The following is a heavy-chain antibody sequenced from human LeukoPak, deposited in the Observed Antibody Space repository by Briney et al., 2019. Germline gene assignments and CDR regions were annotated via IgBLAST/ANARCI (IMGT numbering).Heavy chain of an antibody. V-gene: IGHV3-30*03. J-gene: IGHJ1*01. Sequence: GGSLRLSCAASGFTFSSYGMHWVRQAPGKGLEWVAVISYDGSNKYYADSVKGRFTISRDNSKNTLYLQMNSLRAEDTAVYYCTRAVLAEYFQHWGQGTLVTVSS. CDR1: GFTFSSYG. CDR3: TRAVLAEYFQH. D-gene: IGHD4/OR15-4a*01. CDR2: ISYDGSNK.